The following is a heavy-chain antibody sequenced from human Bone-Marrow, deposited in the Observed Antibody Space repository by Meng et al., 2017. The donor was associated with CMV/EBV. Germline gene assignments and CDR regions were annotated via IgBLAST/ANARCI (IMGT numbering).Heavy chain of an antibody. CDR2: IGTSGSTI. D-gene: IGHD7-27*01. J-gene: IGHJ4*02. CDR1: GFTFSDYY. Sequence: GESLKISCEASGFTFSDYYMTWIRQAPGKGLEWVSYIGTSGSTIYYADSVKGRFTISRDNAKNSLYLQMNSLRAEDTAVYYCARVTGEWGYWGQGTRVTVSS. V-gene: IGHV3-11*04. CDR3: ARVTGEWGY.